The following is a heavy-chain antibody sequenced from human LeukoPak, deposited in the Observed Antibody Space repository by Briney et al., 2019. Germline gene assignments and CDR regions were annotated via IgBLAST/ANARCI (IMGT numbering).Heavy chain of an antibody. CDR2: ISSSSNHI. Sequence: GGSLRLSCAASGFIFSNYNMNWVRQAPGKGLEWVSSISSSSNHIYYADSVKGRFTISRDNAKNSLYLQMNSLRAEDSAVYYCARVAAGPFWGQGTLVTVSS. CDR3: ARVAAGPF. J-gene: IGHJ4*02. D-gene: IGHD6-13*01. V-gene: IGHV3-21*01. CDR1: GFIFSNYN.